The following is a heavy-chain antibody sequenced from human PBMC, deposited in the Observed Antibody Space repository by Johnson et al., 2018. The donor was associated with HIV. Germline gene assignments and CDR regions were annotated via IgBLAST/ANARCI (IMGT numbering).Heavy chain of an antibody. D-gene: IGHD3-22*01. Sequence: VQLVESGGGLVQPGGSLRLSCAASGFTFSSYAMSWVRQAPGNGLEWVSYISNTGNTIYYADSVKGRFTISRDNSKNTLYLQMNSLRAEDTAVYYCARDATYYYDSSGYHDAFDIWGQGTMVTVSS. CDR2: ISNTGNTI. CDR1: GFTFSSYA. V-gene: IGHV3-48*01. J-gene: IGHJ3*02. CDR3: ARDATYYYDSSGYHDAFDI.